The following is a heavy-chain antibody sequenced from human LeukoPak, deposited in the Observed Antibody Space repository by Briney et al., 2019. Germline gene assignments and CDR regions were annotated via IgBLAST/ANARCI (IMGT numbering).Heavy chain of an antibody. Sequence: ASVKVSCKASGYTFTSYAMNWVRQAPGQGLEWMGWINTNTGNPTYAQGLTGRFVFSLDTSVSTAYLQISSLKAEDTAVYYCARVNDFWTGSPFDYWGQGTLVTVSS. D-gene: IGHD3/OR15-3a*01. CDR2: INTNTGNP. CDR3: ARVNDFWTGSPFDY. CDR1: GYTFTSYA. J-gene: IGHJ4*02. V-gene: IGHV7-4-1*02.